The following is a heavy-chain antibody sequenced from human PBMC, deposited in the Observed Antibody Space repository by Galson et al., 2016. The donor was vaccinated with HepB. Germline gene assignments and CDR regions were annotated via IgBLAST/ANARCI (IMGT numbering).Heavy chain of an antibody. V-gene: IGHV4-39*01. Sequence: SETLSLTCTVSGGSISSNSYYWGRIRQPPGKGLEWIGSIYYAGNTYYNPSLTSRVIISIDTSNNRVSLKLRSVTAADTAVYYCARHERLLSWFDPWGQGSLVTVSS. CDR3: ARHERLLSWFDP. CDR2: IYYAGNT. J-gene: IGHJ5*02. CDR1: GGSISSNSYY. D-gene: IGHD5-12*01.